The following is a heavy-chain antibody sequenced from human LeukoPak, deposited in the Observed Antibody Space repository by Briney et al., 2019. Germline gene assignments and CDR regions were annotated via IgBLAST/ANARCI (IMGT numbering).Heavy chain of an antibody. CDR3: AREHYSNYAYYFDY. D-gene: IGHD4-11*01. J-gene: IGHJ4*02. CDR1: GFTFSDYY. CDR2: ISSSGSTI. Sequence: GGSLRLSCAASGFTFSDYYMSWIRQAPGKGLEWVSYISSSGSTIYYADSVKGRFTISRDNAKNSLYLQMNSLRAEDTAVYYCAREHYSNYAYYFDYWGQGTLVTVSS. V-gene: IGHV3-11*04.